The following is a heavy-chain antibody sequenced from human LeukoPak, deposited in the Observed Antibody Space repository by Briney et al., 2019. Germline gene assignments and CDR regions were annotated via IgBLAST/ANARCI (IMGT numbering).Heavy chain of an antibody. D-gene: IGHD3-22*01. J-gene: IGHJ4*02. V-gene: IGHV1-18*01. Sequence: GSAKVSCKASGYTFTSYGISWVRQAPGQGLEWMGWISAYNGNTNYAHKLQGRVTITTDESTSTAYMELSSLRSEDTPVYYCARVPTTYYYDSSGYYNHYWGQGTLVTVSS. CDR2: ISAYNGNT. CDR3: ARVPTTYYYDSSGYYNHY. CDR1: GYTFTSYG.